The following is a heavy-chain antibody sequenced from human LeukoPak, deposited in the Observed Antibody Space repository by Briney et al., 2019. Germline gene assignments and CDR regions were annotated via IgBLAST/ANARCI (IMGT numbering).Heavy chain of an antibody. CDR2: INHGGST. V-gene: IGHV4-34*01. CDR1: GGSFSGYY. D-gene: IGHD2-8*02. Sequence: PSETLSLTCAVYGGSFSGYYWSWIRQPPGKGLEWMGEINHGGSTNYNPSLKSRVTISIDTSKNQFSLKLSSVTAADTAVYFCARRRGQSSGPSYYYFYMDVWGKGATVTVSS. CDR3: ARRRGQSSGPSYYYFYMDV. J-gene: IGHJ6*03.